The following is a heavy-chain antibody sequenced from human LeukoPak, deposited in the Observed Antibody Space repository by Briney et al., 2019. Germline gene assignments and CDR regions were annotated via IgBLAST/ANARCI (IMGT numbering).Heavy chain of an antibody. D-gene: IGHD2-2*02. Sequence: SQTLSLTCTVSGGSISSGSYYWSWIRQPAGKGLEWIGRIYTSGSTNYNPSLKSRVTISVDTSKNQFSLKLSSVTAADTAVYYCARDQAGYCSSTSCYTAFDNWGQGTMVTVSS. CDR1: GGSISSGSYY. V-gene: IGHV4-61*02. J-gene: IGHJ3*02. CDR3: ARDQAGYCSSTSCYTAFDN. CDR2: IYTSGST.